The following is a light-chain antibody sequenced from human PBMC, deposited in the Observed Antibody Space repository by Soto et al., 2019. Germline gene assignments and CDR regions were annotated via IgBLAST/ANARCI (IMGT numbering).Light chain of an antibody. CDR1: QSVSSN. V-gene: IGKV3-20*01. CDR2: GAS. Sequence: EIVMTQSPATLSVSPGERATLSCRASQSVSSNLAWYQQKPGQAPRLLIYGASSRATGIPGRFSGSGSGTDFTLTISRLEPEDFAVYYCQQYGSSPWTFGQGTKV. CDR3: QQYGSSPWT. J-gene: IGKJ1*01.